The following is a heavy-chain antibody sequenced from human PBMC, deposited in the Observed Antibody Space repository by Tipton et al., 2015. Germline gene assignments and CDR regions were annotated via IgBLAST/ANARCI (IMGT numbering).Heavy chain of an antibody. CDR1: GFSISNYW. CDR2: VKQDGSAK. V-gene: IGHV3-7*03. D-gene: IGHD3-16*01. J-gene: IGHJ5*02. CDR3: AKDLGLDP. Sequence: SLRLSCAVSGFSISNYWMSWVRQAPGKGLEWMANVKQDGSAKYYADSVRGRFTISRDSIQNSVSLQMSNLRAEDTAVYYCAKDLGLDPWGQGIVVIVSS.